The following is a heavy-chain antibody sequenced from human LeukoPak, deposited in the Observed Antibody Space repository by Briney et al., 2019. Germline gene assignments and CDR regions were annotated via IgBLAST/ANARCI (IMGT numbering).Heavy chain of an antibody. CDR1: GGSFSGYY. CDR2: INHSGST. J-gene: IGHJ5*02. V-gene: IGHV4-34*01. Sequence: SETLSLTCAVYGGSFSGYYWSWIRQPPGKGLEWIGEINHSGSTNYNPSLKSRVTISVDTSKNQFSLKLSSVTAADTAVYYCARGTDPAVAGTWGQGTLVTVSS. CDR3: ARGTDPAVAGT. D-gene: IGHD6-19*01.